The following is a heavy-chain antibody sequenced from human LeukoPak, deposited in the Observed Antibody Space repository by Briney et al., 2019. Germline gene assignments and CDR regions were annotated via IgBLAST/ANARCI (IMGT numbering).Heavy chain of an antibody. CDR2: IYHSGST. Sequence: SETLSLTCTVSGYSISSGYYWGWIRQPPGKGLEWIGSIYHSGSTYYNPSLKSRVTIAVDTSKNQFSLKLSSVTAADTAVYYCAREERYSSSWYLGDYYYYYMDVWGKGTTVTVSS. J-gene: IGHJ6*03. V-gene: IGHV4-38-2*02. CDR1: GYSISSGYY. CDR3: AREERYSSSWYLGDYYYYYMDV. D-gene: IGHD6-13*01.